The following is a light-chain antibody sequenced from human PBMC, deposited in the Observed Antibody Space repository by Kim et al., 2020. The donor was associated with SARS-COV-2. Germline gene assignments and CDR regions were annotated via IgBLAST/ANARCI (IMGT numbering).Light chain of an antibody. V-gene: IGKV1-9*01. CDR3: QQLNSYPLT. CDR1: QGISSH. CDR2: AAS. Sequence: SASVGDIVTITCRASQGISSHLAWYQQKPGKAPNLLIYAASTLQGGVPSRFSGSGSGTEFTLTISSLQPEDFATYCCQQLNSYPLTFGGGTKVEI. J-gene: IGKJ4*01.